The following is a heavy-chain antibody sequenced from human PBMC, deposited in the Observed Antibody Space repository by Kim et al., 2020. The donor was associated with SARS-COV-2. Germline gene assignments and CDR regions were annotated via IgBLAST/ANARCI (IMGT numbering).Heavy chain of an antibody. Sequence: SVKVSCKASGGTFSGYAISWVRQAPGQGLEWMGGIIPLFGTSNYAQNFQGRVTIIADESTSTAYMELSSLRSEDTAVYYCARGELIVATAYYFDDWGQGTLVTVSS. J-gene: IGHJ4*02. D-gene: IGHD5-12*01. CDR2: IIPLFGTS. CDR1: GGTFSGYA. V-gene: IGHV1-69*13. CDR3: ARGELIVATAYYFDD.